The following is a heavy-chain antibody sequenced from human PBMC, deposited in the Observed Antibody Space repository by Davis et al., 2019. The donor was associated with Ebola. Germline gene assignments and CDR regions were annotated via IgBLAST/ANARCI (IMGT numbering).Heavy chain of an antibody. CDR1: GFTFRNYG. V-gene: IGHV3-33*06. CDR2: IWYDGSRR. J-gene: IGHJ4*02. CDR3: GKADCGGDCRVVDY. D-gene: IGHD2-21*02. Sequence: GGSLRLSCAASGFTFRNYGMHWVRQAPGKGLEWVAVIWYDGSRRYYGDSVKGRFTISRDNSNNLLYLQMNSLRAEDTALYYCGKADCGGDCRVVDYWGQGTLVTVSS.